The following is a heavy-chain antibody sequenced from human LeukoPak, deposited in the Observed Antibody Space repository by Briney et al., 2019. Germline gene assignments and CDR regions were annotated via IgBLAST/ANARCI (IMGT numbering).Heavy chain of an antibody. CDR1: GFTFSTYN. CDR2: ISGSSSTI. J-gene: IGHJ4*02. Sequence: GGSLRLSCAGSGFTFSTYNLNWVRQAPGKGLEWISHISGSSSTIYYADSVKGRFTISRDNANNSLYLQMTSLRAEDTAVYYCARDSSSGWYHGDWGQGTLVTVSS. D-gene: IGHD6-19*01. CDR3: ARDSSSGWYHGD. V-gene: IGHV3-48*01.